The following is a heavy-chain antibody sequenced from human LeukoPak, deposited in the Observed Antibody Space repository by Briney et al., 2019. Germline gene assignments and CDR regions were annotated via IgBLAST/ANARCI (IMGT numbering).Heavy chain of an antibody. Sequence: ASVKVSCKASGGTFSSYAISWVRQAPGQGLEWMGGIIPIFGTANYAQKLQGRVTMTTDTSTSTAYMELRSLRSDDTAVYYCARDQHIRSVVAAKYWGQGTLVTVSS. D-gene: IGHD2-15*01. CDR2: IIPIFGTA. J-gene: IGHJ4*02. V-gene: IGHV1-69*05. CDR3: ARDQHIRSVVAAKY. CDR1: GGTFSSYA.